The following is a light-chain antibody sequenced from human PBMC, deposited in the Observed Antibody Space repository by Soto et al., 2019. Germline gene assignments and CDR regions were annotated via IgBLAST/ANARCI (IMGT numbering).Light chain of an antibody. CDR1: QSLTTD. V-gene: IGKV3-15*01. J-gene: IGKJ1*01. CDR3: QQYSDWPWT. Sequence: EIVMTQSRTTLSVSPGDRATFSCRASQSLTTDLAWYQQRPGQAPRLLSYRASTRATGIPARFSGSGSGTEFTLTISSLKSEDFEVYYCQQYSDWPWTFGQGTKVDIK. CDR2: RAS.